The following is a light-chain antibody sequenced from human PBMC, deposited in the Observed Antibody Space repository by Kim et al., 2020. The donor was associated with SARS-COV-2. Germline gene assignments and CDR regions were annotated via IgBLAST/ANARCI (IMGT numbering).Light chain of an antibody. CDR2: QDD. CDR1: KLGDKY. CDR3: QAWDGNSIVV. V-gene: IGLV3-1*01. J-gene: IGLJ2*01. Sequence: VSPGHTASITCSGDKLGDKYTCWYQQKPGQSPMVVIYQDDKRPSGIPERFSGSNSGNTATLTISGTQAMDEADYYCQAWDGNSIVVFGGGTRLTVL.